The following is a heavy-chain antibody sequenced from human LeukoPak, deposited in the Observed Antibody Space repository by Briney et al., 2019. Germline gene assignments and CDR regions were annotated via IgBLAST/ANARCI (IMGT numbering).Heavy chain of an antibody. CDR3: AREDGEIDY. CDR1: GFSFSSYS. Sequence: PGGSLRLSCAASGFSFSSYSMHWVRQAPGKGLEWVSYISSKSTAIFYAVSVEGRFTISRDNANNSLYLQMNSLRAEDTAVYYCAREDGEIDYWGQGTLVTVSS. D-gene: IGHD5-24*01. CDR2: ISSKSTAI. V-gene: IGHV3-48*04. J-gene: IGHJ4*02.